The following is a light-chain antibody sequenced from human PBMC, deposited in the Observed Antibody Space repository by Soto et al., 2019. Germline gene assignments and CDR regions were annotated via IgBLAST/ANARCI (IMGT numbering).Light chain of an antibody. V-gene: IGKV3-20*01. J-gene: IGKJ1*01. Sequence: EMVLTQSPGTLSLSPGERATLSCRASQSASSSDLDRYQQKPGQAPRLLIYGASSRATGIPDRFSGSGSGTDFTLTISRLEPEDVAVYYCQQYDSSHTFGQGTKVEIK. CDR3: QQYDSSHT. CDR1: QSASSSD. CDR2: GAS.